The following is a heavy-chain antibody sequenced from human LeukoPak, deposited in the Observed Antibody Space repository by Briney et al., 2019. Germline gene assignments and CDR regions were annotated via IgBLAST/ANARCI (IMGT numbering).Heavy chain of an antibody. CDR3: ARTSLMVRGAYQSYYYYYMDV. D-gene: IGHD3-10*01. CDR1: GGSISSSSYY. Sequence: SETLSLTCTVSGGSISSSSYYWGWIRQPPGKGLEWIGSIYTSGSTNYNPSLKSRVTTSVDTSKNQFSLKLSSVTAADTAVYYCARTSLMVRGAYQSYYYYYMDVWGKGTTVIISS. J-gene: IGHJ6*03. V-gene: IGHV4-39*07. CDR2: IYTSGST.